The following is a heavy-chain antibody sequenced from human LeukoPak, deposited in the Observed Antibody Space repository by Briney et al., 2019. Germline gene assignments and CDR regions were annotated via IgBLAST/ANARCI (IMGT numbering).Heavy chain of an antibody. D-gene: IGHD2-15*01. CDR1: GFSFISSW. CDR3: ARTGCRGTCYSGGQYWHFMNV. J-gene: IGHJ6*03. CDR2: INQDGSEI. Sequence: GGSLRLSCTTSGFSFISSWMTWVRQAPGKGLEWVANINQDGSEIYYVDSVKGRFTISRDNAKNSLYLQVDSLRVEDTAVFYCARTGCRGTCYSGGQYWHFMNVWGKGTTVTVSS. V-gene: IGHV3-7*01.